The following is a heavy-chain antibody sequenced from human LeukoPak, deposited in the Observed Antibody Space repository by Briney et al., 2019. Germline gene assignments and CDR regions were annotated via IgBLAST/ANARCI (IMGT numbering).Heavy chain of an antibody. V-gene: IGHV3-23*01. CDR2: ITSSGDGT. Sequence: GGSLRLSCAASGFTFSIYAMSWVRQAPGKGLQRVSSITSSGDGTYYADSVKGRFTISRDNSEDMLYLQMNSLRVEDTAVYFCAKDRPNYYGSNGHYYRRDGDYWGQGTLVTVSS. D-gene: IGHD3-22*01. CDR3: AKDRPNYYGSNGHYYRRDGDY. J-gene: IGHJ4*02. CDR1: GFTFSIYA.